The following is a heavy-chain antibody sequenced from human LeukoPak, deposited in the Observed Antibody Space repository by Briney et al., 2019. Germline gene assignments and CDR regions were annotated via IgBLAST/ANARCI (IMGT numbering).Heavy chain of an antibody. CDR2: IYNSGAT. V-gene: IGHV4-39*01. J-gene: IGHJ3*02. D-gene: IGHD1-26*01. CDR1: GGSISSSGYY. CDR3: ARHKREHAFDI. Sequence: PSETLSLTCTVSGGSISSSGYYWGWIRQPPGKGLEWIGSIYNSGATYYNPSLTSRVTVSVDTSANQLSLKLTSVTAADTAVYYCARHKREHAFDIWGQGTTVTVSS.